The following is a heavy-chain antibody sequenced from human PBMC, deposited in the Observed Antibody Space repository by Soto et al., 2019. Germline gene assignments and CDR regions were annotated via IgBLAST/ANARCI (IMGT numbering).Heavy chain of an antibody. J-gene: IGHJ4*02. CDR3: ARSPAMGGLGFDY. D-gene: IGHD5-18*01. V-gene: IGHV1-2*02. Sequence: QVQLVQSGAEVKKPGSSVKVSCKASGGTFSSYAISWVRQAPGQGLEWMGGINPNSGGTNYAQKFQGRVTMTRDTSISTAYIELSRLRSDDTAVYYCARSPAMGGLGFDYWGQGTLVNVSS. CDR1: GGTFSSYA. CDR2: INPNSGGT.